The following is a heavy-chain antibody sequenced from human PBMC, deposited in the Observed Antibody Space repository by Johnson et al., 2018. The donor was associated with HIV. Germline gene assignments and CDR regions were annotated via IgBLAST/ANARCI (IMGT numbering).Heavy chain of an antibody. CDR1: GFSVSSNY. CDR2: INSGGST. D-gene: IGHD4-17*01. J-gene: IGHJ3*02. V-gene: IGHV3-66*01. Sequence: VQLVESGGGLIQPGGSLRLSCAASGFSVSSNYMTWVRQGPGKGLEWVSVINSGGSTYYADSVKGRFTISRDNSKNTLYLQMNSLRADDTAVYYCARDSVDHGDYRGAFDIWGQGTMVTVSS. CDR3: ARDSVDHGDYRGAFDI.